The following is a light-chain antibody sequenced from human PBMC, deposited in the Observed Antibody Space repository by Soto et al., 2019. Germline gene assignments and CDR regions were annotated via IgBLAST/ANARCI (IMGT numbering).Light chain of an antibody. CDR3: QQRSHWPLT. CDR2: DTS. V-gene: IGKV3-11*01. CDR1: QSVSSY. J-gene: IGKJ5*01. Sequence: EIVLTQAPATLSLSPGERSTLSCRASQSVSSYLAWYQQKPGQXHRXXIYDTSNRATGIPARFSGSGYGTDGTITISSLEPEDVEVYYCQQRSHWPLTFGQGTRLEI.